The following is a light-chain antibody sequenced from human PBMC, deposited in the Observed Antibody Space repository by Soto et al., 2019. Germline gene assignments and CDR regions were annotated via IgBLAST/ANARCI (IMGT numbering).Light chain of an antibody. CDR2: RND. CDR3: AAWDDSLSGSYV. CDR1: SSNIGSNY. Sequence: QSVLTQPPSASGSPGQTVTISCSGSSSNIGSNYVYWFQQVPGRAPKLLINRNDERPSGVPDRFSGSKFDTSASLAISGLRSEDEADYYCAAWDDSLSGSYVFGTGTKLTVL. V-gene: IGLV1-47*01. J-gene: IGLJ1*01.